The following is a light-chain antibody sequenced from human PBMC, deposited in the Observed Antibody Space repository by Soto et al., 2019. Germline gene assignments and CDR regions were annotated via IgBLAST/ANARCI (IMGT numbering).Light chain of an antibody. J-gene: IGKJ1*01. Sequence: EIVMTQSPATLSVSPGERATLSCRASQSVSTKLAWYQQKPGQGPRLLIYGASTRATGIPARFSGSGSGTEFTLTITSLQSEDFALYYCQHYSTGLWTFGXX. V-gene: IGKV3-15*01. CDR3: QHYSTGLWT. CDR1: QSVSTK. CDR2: GAS.